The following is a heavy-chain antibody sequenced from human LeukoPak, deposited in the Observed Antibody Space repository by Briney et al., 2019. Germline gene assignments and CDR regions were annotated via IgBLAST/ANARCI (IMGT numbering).Heavy chain of an antibody. CDR1: GGSFSGYY. CDR3: ARGLVRYYYGSGSYSTYFDY. J-gene: IGHJ4*02. D-gene: IGHD3-10*01. CDR2: INHSGST. Sequence: SETLSLTCAVYGGSFSGYYWSWIRQPPGKGLEWIGEINHSGSTNYNPSLKSRVTISVDTSKNQFSLKLSSVTAADTAVYYCARGLVRYYYGSGSYSTYFDYWGQGTLVTVFS. V-gene: IGHV4-34*01.